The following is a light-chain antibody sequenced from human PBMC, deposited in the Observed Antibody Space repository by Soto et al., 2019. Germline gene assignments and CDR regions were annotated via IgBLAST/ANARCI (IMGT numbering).Light chain of an antibody. V-gene: IGLV2-23*01. CDR1: SSDVGSYNF. CDR3: SSYAGESARV. Sequence: QSALTQPASVSGSPGQSITISCTGTSSDVGSYNFVSWYQQHPGKAPKLMIYEGSKRPSGVSNRFSGSKSGNTASLTISGRQAEDEDDYYCSSYAGESARVFGGGTKVTV. J-gene: IGLJ3*02. CDR2: EGS.